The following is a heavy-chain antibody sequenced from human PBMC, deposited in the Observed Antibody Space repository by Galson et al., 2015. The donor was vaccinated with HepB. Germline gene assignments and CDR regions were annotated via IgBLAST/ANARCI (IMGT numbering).Heavy chain of an antibody. CDR1: GYTFTGYY. D-gene: IGHD6-13*01. Sequence: SVKVSCKASGYTFTGYYMHWVRQAPGQGLEWMGWINPNSGGTNYAQKFQGRVTMTRDTSISTAYMELSRLRSDDTAVYYCARVIGSWTNYYYYMDVWGKGTTVTVSS. CDR2: INPNSGGT. CDR3: ARVIGSWTNYYYYMDV. V-gene: IGHV1-2*02. J-gene: IGHJ6*03.